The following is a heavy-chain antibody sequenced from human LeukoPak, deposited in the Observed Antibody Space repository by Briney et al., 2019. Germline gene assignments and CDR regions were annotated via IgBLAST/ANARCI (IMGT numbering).Heavy chain of an antibody. CDR2: IYHSGST. V-gene: IGHV4-30-2*01. D-gene: IGHD3-22*01. CDR3: ARDPYYYDSSGYLP. J-gene: IGHJ5*02. Sequence: PSETLSLTCAVSGGSISSGGYSWSWIRQPPGKGLEWIGYIYHSGSTYYNPSLKSRVTISVDRSKNQFSLKLSSVTAADTAVYYCARDPYYYDSSGYLPWGQGTLVTVSS. CDR1: GGSISSGGYS.